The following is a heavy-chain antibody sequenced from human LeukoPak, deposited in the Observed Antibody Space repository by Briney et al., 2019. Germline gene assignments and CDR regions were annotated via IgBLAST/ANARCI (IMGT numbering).Heavy chain of an antibody. CDR2: IYTSGST. CDR3: ARETRYRSRYGSGSYVHYYMDV. D-gene: IGHD3-10*01. Sequence: SETLSLTCTVSGGSISSYYWSWIRQPPGKGLEWIGYIYTSGSTNYNPSLKSRVTISVDTSKNQFSLKLSSVTAADTAVYYCARETRYRSRYGSGSYVHYYMDVWGKGTTVTVSS. J-gene: IGHJ6*03. CDR1: GGSISSYY. V-gene: IGHV4-4*09.